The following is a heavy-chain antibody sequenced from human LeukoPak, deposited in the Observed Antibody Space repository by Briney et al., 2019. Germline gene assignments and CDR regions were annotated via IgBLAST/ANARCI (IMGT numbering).Heavy chain of an antibody. CDR1: GFTFSSYA. Sequence: GGSLRLSCAASGFTFSSYAMHWVRQAPGKGLEWVAVISYDGSNKYYADSVKGRFTISRDNSKNTRYLQMNSLRAEDTAVYYCAREGPWGQGTLVTVSS. J-gene: IGHJ5*02. CDR2: ISYDGSNK. V-gene: IGHV3-30-3*01. CDR3: AREGP.